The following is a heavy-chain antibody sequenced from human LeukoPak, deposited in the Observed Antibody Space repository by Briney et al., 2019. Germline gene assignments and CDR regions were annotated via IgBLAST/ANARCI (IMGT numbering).Heavy chain of an antibody. V-gene: IGHV1-2*06. CDR2: INPNSGGT. J-gene: IGHJ4*02. Sequence: ASVKVSCKASGYTFTGYYMHWVRQAPGQGLEWMGRINPNSGGTNYAQKFQGRVTMTRDTSISIAYMELSRLRSDDTAVCYCARSKPDYYDSSGYVGTFDYWGQGTLVTVSS. D-gene: IGHD3-22*01. CDR1: GYTFTGYY. CDR3: ARSKPDYYDSSGYVGTFDY.